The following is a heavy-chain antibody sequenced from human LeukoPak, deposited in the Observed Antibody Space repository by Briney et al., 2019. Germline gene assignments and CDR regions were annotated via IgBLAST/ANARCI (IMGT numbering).Heavy chain of an antibody. J-gene: IGHJ4*02. CDR3: AGRYCSSTSCYFY. V-gene: IGHV4-30-2*01. CDR2: IYHSGST. D-gene: IGHD2-2*01. CDR1: GGSISSGGYS. Sequence: SQTLSLTCAVPGGSISSGGYSWSWIRQPPGKGLEWIGYIYHSGSTYYNPSLKSRVTISVDRSKNQFSPKLSSVTAADTAVYYCAGRYCSSTSCYFYWGQGTLVTVSS.